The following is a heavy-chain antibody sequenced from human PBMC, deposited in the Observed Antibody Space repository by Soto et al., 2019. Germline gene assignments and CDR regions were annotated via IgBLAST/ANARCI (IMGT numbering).Heavy chain of an antibody. CDR3: ARDRGGYERIDY. J-gene: IGHJ4*02. CDR1: GGSISSDDSY. CDR2: IYYSGST. Sequence: QVQLQESGPGLVKPSQTLSLTCTVSGGSISSDDSYWSWIRQPPGKGLEWIGYIYYSGSTYYNPSLKGRVTISVDTSKNQFSLKLNSVTAADTAVYYCARDRGGYERIDYWGQGTLVTVSS. V-gene: IGHV4-30-4*01. D-gene: IGHD5-12*01.